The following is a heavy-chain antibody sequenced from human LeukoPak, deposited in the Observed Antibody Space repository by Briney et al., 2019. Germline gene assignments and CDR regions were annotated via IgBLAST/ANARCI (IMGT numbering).Heavy chain of an antibody. J-gene: IGHJ4*02. Sequence: GGSLRLSCAASGFTFSTYSMNWVRQAPGKGLEWVSGISPSGGITYYTDSVKGRFTMSRDNSKNTVYLQMNSLRVDDTAVYYCARRDIVVVVSASDYWGQGTLVTVSS. V-gene: IGHV3-23*01. CDR3: ARRDIVVVVSASDY. CDR2: ISPSGGIT. CDR1: GFTFSTYS. D-gene: IGHD2-15*01.